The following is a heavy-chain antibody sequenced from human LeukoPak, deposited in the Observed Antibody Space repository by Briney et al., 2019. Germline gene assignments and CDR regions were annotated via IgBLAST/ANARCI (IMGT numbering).Heavy chain of an antibody. J-gene: IGHJ6*02. D-gene: IGHD6-6*01. CDR2: IIPIFGTA. CDR1: GGTFSSYA. V-gene: IGHV1-69*13. Sequence: SVKVPCKASGGTFSSYAISWVRQAPGQGLEWMGGIIPIFGTANYAQKFQGRVTITADESTSTAYMELSSLRSEDTAVYYCARGIPRGGYIAARLLEGEPYYYYGMDVWGQGTTVTVSS. CDR3: ARGIPRGGYIAARLLEGEPYYYYGMDV.